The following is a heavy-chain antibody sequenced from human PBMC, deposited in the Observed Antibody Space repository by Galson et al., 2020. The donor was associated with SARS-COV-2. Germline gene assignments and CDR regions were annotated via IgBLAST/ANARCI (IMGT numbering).Heavy chain of an antibody. CDR2: IYSEGSST. CDR3: ARGDMGNDYFCC. CDR1: GFTFSSYW. D-gene: IGHD7-27*01. V-gene: IGHV3-74*01. Sequence: ALHGESLKISCAASGFTFSSYWMHWVRQAPGKGLVWVSRIYSEGSSTSYADSVKGLFTISGDNAKNTLYRQMNSLRAEDTAAYYCARGDMGNDYFCCWGQGTLCTVSS. J-gene: IGHJ4*02.